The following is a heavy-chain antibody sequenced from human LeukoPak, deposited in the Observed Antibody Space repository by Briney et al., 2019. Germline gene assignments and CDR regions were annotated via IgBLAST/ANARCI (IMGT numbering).Heavy chain of an antibody. V-gene: IGHV3-9*01. CDR1: GFTFSSYS. Sequence: GGSLRLSCAASGFTFSSYSMNWVRQAPGKGLEWVSGISWNSGSIGYADSVKGRFTISRDNAKNSLYLQMNSPRAEDTALYYCASGSPSYWGQGTLVTVSS. CDR2: ISWNSGSI. CDR3: ASGSPSY. D-gene: IGHD3-10*01. J-gene: IGHJ4*02.